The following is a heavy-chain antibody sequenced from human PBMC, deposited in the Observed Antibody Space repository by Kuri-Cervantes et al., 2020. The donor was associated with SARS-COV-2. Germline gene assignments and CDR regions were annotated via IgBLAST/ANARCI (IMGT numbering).Heavy chain of an antibody. CDR2: IYYTGST. D-gene: IGHD6-13*01. Sequence: SETLSLTCTVSGGSVSSGSYYWGWIRQPPGKGLEWIGYIYYTGSTNYSPSLKSRVTISVDTSKNQFSLKLSSVTAADTAVYYCARVAAGTIEDYYYGMDVWGQGTTVTVSS. CDR1: GGSVSSGSYY. J-gene: IGHJ6*02. V-gene: IGHV4-61*01. CDR3: ARVAAGTIEDYYYGMDV.